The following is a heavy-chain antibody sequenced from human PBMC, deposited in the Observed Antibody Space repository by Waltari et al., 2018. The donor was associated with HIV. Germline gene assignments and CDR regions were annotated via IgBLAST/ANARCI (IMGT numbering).Heavy chain of an antibody. CDR2: ISWNSGSL. J-gene: IGHJ4*02. CDR3: VKLKSSGYDFSYFDY. CDR1: GFTFDAYG. V-gene: IGHV3-9*01. D-gene: IGHD5-12*01. Sequence: EVQLVESGGGLVQPGRSLRLSCEASGFTFDAYGMHWVRQAPGKGLEWVSGISWNSGSLGYADSVKGRFTISRDNAKNSLYLQLNSLRAEDTAVYYCVKLKSSGYDFSYFDYWGQGTLVTVSS.